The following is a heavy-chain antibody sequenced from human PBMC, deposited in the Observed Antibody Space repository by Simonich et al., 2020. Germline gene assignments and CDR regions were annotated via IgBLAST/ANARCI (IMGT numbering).Heavy chain of an antibody. CDR3: ARCSLVNYDIWTGYHIWFDT. J-gene: IGHJ5*02. Sequence: QVQLQQWGAGLLKPSETLSLTCAVYGGSFSGYYWSWIRQPPGKGLEWIGENKHSGGNNHTPPLKGGVTKSVDTTKRRCSLKVSSVTAADTGVYYSARCSLVNYDIWTGYHIWFDTWGQGTLVTVSS. V-gene: IGHV4-34*01. D-gene: IGHD3-9*01. CDR1: GGSFSGYY. CDR2: NKHSGGN.